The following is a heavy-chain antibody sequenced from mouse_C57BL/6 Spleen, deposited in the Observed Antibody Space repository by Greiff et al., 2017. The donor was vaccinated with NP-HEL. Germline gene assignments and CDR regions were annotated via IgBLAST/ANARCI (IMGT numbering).Heavy chain of an antibody. V-gene: IGHV1-22*01. CDR3: STVVATKWYFDV. J-gene: IGHJ1*03. CDR1: GYTFTDYN. D-gene: IGHD1-1*01. Sequence: EVQLQQSGPELVKPGASVKMSCKASGYTFTDYNMHWVKQSHGKSLEWIGYINPNNGGTSYNQKFKGKATLTVNKSSSTAYMERRSLASEDSAVYYCSTVVATKWYFDVWGTGTTVTVSS. CDR2: INPNNGGT.